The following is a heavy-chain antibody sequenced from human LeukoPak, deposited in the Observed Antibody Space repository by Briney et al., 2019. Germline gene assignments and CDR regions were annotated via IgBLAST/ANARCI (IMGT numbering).Heavy chain of an antibody. J-gene: IGHJ3*02. CDR3: ARQIAVGGEWAFDI. CDR1: GGSISSGSYY. Sequence: SETLPLTCTVSGGSISSGSYYWGWIRQPPGKGLEWIGSINYSGSTYYSPSLKSRVTISVDTSKNQFSLKLSSVTAADTAVYYCARQIAVGGEWAFDIWGQGTMVTVSS. V-gene: IGHV4-39*01. D-gene: IGHD6-19*01. CDR2: INYSGST.